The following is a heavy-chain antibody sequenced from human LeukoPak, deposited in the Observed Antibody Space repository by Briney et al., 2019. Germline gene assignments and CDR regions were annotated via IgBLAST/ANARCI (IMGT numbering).Heavy chain of an antibody. Sequence: SETLSLTCTVSGGSISSYYWSWIRQPAGKGLEWIGRIYTSGSNNYNPSLKSRVTMSVDTSKNQFSLKLTSVTAADTAVYYCMRSGLTGAYFDSWGQGTLVIVSS. CDR1: GGSISSYY. CDR3: MRSGLTGAYFDS. CDR2: IYTSGSN. D-gene: IGHD1-1*01. V-gene: IGHV4-4*07. J-gene: IGHJ4*02.